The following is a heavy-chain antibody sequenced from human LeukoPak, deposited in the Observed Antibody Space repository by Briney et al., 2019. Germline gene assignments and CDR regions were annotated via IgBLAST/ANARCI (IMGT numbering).Heavy chain of an antibody. CDR3: ARLNDSGSNYCDY. D-gene: IGHD3-10*01. V-gene: IGHV3-11*03. J-gene: IGHJ4*02. CDR2: ISSSSSHA. Sequence: LSLTCTVSGGSVSSGSYYWSWIRQPPGKGLEWVSYISSSSSHANYADSVKGRFTISRDNAKNSLYLQMNSLRAEDTAVYYCARLNDSGSNYCDYWGQGTLATVSP. CDR1: GGSVSSGSYY.